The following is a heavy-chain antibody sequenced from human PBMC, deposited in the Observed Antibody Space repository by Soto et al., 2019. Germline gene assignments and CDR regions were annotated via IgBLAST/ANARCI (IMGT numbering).Heavy chain of an antibody. CDR2: ISGSGGST. J-gene: IGHJ4*02. CDR3: ARDADSGSYHGNIDY. Sequence: LRLSCAASGFTFSSYAMSWVRQAPGKGLEWVSAISGSGGSTYYTDSVKGRFTISRDNAKNSLYLQMNSLRDEDTAVYYCARDADSGSYHGNIDYWGQGTLVTVSS. D-gene: IGHD1-26*01. V-gene: IGHV3-23*01. CDR1: GFTFSSYA.